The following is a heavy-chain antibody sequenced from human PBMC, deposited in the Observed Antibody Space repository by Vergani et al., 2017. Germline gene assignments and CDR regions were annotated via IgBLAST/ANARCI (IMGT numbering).Heavy chain of an antibody. J-gene: IGHJ4*02. V-gene: IGHV4-39*01. CDR2: IDHSGGA. CDR3: ARTESFILRYFHWAL. CDR1: GGSITSSSYY. D-gene: IGHD3-9*01. Sequence: QLHLQESGPGLVKPSETLSLTCTVSGGSITSSSYYWGWIRQPPGKGLEWIGTIDHSGGAYYNPSLKGRVTISVDTSKNQFSLEVTSVTAADTAIYFCARTESFILRYFHWALWGQGTLVTVSS.